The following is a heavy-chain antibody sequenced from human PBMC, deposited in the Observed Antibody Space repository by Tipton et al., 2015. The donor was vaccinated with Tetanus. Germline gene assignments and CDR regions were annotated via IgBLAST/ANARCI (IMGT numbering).Heavy chain of an antibody. Sequence: QLVQSGAEVKKPGASVKVSCKASGYTFTGYYMYWARQAPGQGLEWMGWIDPNRGGTVYAQKLQGRVTMTRETSISTAYMELRSLRTGDGADYYCARQRGDYPFHCMVPWGQ. CDR3: ARQRGDYPFHCMVP. V-gene: IGHV1-2*02. CDR2: IDPNRGGT. J-gene: IGHJ5*02. D-gene: IGHD2-21*01. CDR1: GYTFTGYY.